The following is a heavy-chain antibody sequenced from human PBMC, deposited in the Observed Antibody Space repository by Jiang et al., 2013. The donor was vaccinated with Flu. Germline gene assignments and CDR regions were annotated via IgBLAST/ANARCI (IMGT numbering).Heavy chain of an antibody. V-gene: IGHV3-49*03. CDR3: TSYDILTGYLTY. J-gene: IGHJ4*02. CDR1: GFTFGDYA. Sequence: RLSCTASGFTFGDYAMSWFRQAPGKGLEWVGFIRSKAYGGTTEYAASVKGRFTISRDDSKSIAYLQMNSLKTEDTAVYYCTSYDILTGYLTYWGQGTLVTVSS. D-gene: IGHD3-9*01. CDR2: IRSKAYGGTT.